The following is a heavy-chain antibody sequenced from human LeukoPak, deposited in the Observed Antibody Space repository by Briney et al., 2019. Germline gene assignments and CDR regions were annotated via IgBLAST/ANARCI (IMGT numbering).Heavy chain of an antibody. D-gene: IGHD2-2*01. CDR1: GFNLSDFY. CDR3: AREASCSSTTCYFDY. V-gene: IGHV3-11*01. J-gene: IGHJ4*02. Sequence: GGSLRLSCAASGFNLSDFYMSWIRQAPGKGLEWLSSISLSGSAITYAASVKGRVTVSRDNAKTSLFLQMNSLRADDTAVYYCAREASCSSTTCYFDYWGQGTLVTVSS. CDR2: ISLSGSAI.